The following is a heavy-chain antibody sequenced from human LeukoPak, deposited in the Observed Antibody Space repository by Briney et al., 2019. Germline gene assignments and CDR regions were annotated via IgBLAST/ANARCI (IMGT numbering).Heavy chain of an antibody. D-gene: IGHD3-22*01. CDR1: GYTFTSYD. J-gene: IGHJ4*02. Sequence: ASVKVSCKASGYTFTSYDINWVRQATGQGLEWMGWMNPNSGNTGYAQKFQGRVTITRNTSISTAYMELSSLRSEDTAVYYCARVVTMTLPFDYWGQGTLVTVSS. V-gene: IGHV1-8*03. CDR2: MNPNSGNT. CDR3: ARVVTMTLPFDY.